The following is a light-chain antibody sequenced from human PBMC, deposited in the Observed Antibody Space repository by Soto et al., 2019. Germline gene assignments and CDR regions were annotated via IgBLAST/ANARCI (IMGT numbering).Light chain of an antibody. J-gene: IGKJ5*01. CDR1: QSVTNY. Sequence: ETVLTQSPATPSLSPGERATLFCRASQSVTNYLAWYQQKSGQAPRLLIYGASSRATGIPARFSGSGSGTDFTLTISSLEPEDFAVYYCQQYNNWPPITFGQGTRLEIK. CDR3: QQYNNWPPIT. V-gene: IGKV3-11*01. CDR2: GAS.